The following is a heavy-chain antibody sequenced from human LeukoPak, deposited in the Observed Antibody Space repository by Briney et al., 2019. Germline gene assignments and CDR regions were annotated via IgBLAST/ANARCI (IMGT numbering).Heavy chain of an antibody. V-gene: IGHV4-59*01. CDR2: IYYSGST. J-gene: IGHJ4*02. CDR1: GGSISNYY. D-gene: IGHD5-18*01. Sequence: SETLSLTCTASGGSISNYYWSWIRQPPGKGLEWIGYIYYSGSTNYSPSLKSRVTISVDTSKNQFSLRLSSVTAADTAVYYCARDRGYSFGHYCDYWGQGTLVTVSS. CDR3: ARDRGYSFGHYCDY.